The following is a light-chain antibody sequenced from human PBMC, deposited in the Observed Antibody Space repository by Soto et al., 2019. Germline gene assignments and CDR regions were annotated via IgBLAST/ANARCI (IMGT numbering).Light chain of an antibody. Sequence: DLQMTQSPSTLSASVGDRVTITCRASQSISSWLAWYQQIPGKAPKLLSYDASTLESGVPSRFSGSGSGTDFTLTISSLQPDDFATYYCQQYDSDSRTFGQGTKLEIK. J-gene: IGKJ2*02. V-gene: IGKV1-5*01. CDR2: DAS. CDR1: QSISSW. CDR3: QQYDSDSRT.